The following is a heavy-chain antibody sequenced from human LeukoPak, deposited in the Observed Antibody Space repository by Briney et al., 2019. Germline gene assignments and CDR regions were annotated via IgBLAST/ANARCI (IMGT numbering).Heavy chain of an antibody. V-gene: IGHV4-38-2*01. D-gene: IGHD6-6*01. Sequence: SETLSLTCAVSGYSISSGYYWGWIRQPPGKGLEWIGSIYHSGSTCYNPSLKSRVTISVDTSKNQFSLKLSSVTAADTAVYYCARLRSTIAARPFDYWGQGTLVTVSS. CDR2: IYHSGST. CDR3: ARLRSTIAARPFDY. J-gene: IGHJ4*02. CDR1: GYSISSGYY.